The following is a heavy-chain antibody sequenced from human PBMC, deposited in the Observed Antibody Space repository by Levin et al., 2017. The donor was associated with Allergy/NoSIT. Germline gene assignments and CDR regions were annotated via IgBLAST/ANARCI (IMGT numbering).Heavy chain of an antibody. V-gene: IGHV4-39*01. J-gene: IGHJ2*01. CDR2: IYYSGST. CDR1: GGSISSSSYY. D-gene: IGHD6-19*01. Sequence: SETLSLTCTVSGGSISSSSYYWGWIRQPPGKGLEWIGSIYYSGSTYYNPSLKSRVTISVDTSKNQFSLKLSSVTAADTAVYYCARRPYSSGWDRSWYFDLWGRGTLVTVSS. CDR3: ARRPYSSGWDRSWYFDL.